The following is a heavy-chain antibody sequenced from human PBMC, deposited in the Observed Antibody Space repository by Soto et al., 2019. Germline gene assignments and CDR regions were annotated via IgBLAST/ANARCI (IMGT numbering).Heavy chain of an antibody. D-gene: IGHD4-17*01. CDR1: GGTFSSYT. Sequence: QVQLVQSGAEVKKPGSSVKVSCKASGGTFSSYTINWVRQAPGQGLEWMGRIIPILGIANYAQKFQGRVTITADKSTSTAYMELSSLRSEDTAVYYCARANYGDYAWGYFDLWGRGTLVTVSS. V-gene: IGHV1-69*02. CDR3: ARANYGDYAWGYFDL. J-gene: IGHJ2*01. CDR2: IIPILGIA.